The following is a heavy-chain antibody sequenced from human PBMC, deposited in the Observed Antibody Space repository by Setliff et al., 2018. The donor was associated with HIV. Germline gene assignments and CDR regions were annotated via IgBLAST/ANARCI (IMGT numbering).Heavy chain of an antibody. Sequence: ASVKVSCKATGYTFTNYGISWVRQAPGQGLEWMGWIGAYNGNTNYAQKLQGRVTMTTDTSTSTAYMELRSLRSDDTAVYYCARYDSSGYYPSNYYYGMDVWGQGTTVTV. CDR2: IGAYNGNT. CDR1: GYTFTNYG. J-gene: IGHJ6*02. V-gene: IGHV1-18*01. D-gene: IGHD3-22*01. CDR3: ARYDSSGYYPSNYYYGMDV.